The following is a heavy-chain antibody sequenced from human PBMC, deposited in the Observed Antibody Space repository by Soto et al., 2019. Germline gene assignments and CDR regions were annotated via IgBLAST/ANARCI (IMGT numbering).Heavy chain of an antibody. CDR1: GGSIRSGGYY. V-gene: IGHV4-31*03. J-gene: IGHJ6*02. CDR3: ARETSTTGRMDV. CDR2: IYNSVST. Sequence: QVQLQESGPGLVKPSQTLSLTCTVSGGSIRSGGYYWSRIRQHPGKGLEWIGYIYNSVSTYYNPSLKSRVTISVDTSKNQFSLKLNSVTAADTAVYYCARETSTTGRMDVWGQGTTVTVSS. D-gene: IGHD4-4*01.